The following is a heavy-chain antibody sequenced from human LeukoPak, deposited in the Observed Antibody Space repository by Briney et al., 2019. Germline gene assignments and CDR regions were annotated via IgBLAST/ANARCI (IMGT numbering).Heavy chain of an antibody. CDR2: INHSGST. V-gene: IGHV4-34*01. J-gene: IGHJ4*02. CDR3: APDRRDGYNTS. Sequence: PSETLSLTCAVYGGSFSGYYWSWIRQPPGKGLEWIGEINHSGSTNYNPSLKSRVTISVDTSKNQFSLKLSSVTAADTAVYYCAPDRRDGYNTSWGQGTLVTVSS. CDR1: GGSFSGYY. D-gene: IGHD5-24*01.